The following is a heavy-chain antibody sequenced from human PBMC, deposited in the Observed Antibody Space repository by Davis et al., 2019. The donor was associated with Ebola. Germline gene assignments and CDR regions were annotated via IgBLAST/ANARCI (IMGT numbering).Heavy chain of an antibody. V-gene: IGHV3-15*01. CDR1: GFTFSSYA. Sequence: PGGPLRLSCAASGFTFSSYAMSWVRQAPGKGLEWVGRIKSKTDGGTTDYAAPVKGRFTISRDDSKNTLYLQMNSLKTEDTAVYYCTTSDYIWGSLIDYWGQGTLVTVSS. CDR3: TTSDYIWGSLIDY. CDR2: IKSKTDGGTT. D-gene: IGHD3-16*01. J-gene: IGHJ4*02.